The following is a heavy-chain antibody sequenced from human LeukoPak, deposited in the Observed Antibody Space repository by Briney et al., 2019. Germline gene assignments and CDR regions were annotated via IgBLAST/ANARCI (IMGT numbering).Heavy chain of an antibody. V-gene: IGHV3-20*04. Sequence: GGSLRLSCAASGFTFDDYGLSWVRQAPGKGLEWVSGINWNGGSTGYADSVKGRFTISRDNAKKSLYLQMNSLRAEDTAVYYCATSGLSRFGFWGQGTLVTVSS. CDR2: INWNGGST. J-gene: IGHJ4*02. CDR3: ATSGLSRFGF. CDR1: GFTFDDYG. D-gene: IGHD2/OR15-2a*01.